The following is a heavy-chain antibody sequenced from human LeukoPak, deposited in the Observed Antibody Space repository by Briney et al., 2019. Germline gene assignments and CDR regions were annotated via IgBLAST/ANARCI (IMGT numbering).Heavy chain of an antibody. CDR1: GYTFTSYA. Sequence: ASVTVSFTAPGYTFTSYAMHWVRQAPGQRLEWMGWINAGNGNTKYSQKFQGRVTITRDTSASTAYKELSSLRSEDTAVYYCARAPDGYNLGGFDYWGQGTLVTVSS. D-gene: IGHD5-24*01. CDR2: INAGNGNT. V-gene: IGHV1-3*01. CDR3: ARAPDGYNLGGFDY. J-gene: IGHJ4*02.